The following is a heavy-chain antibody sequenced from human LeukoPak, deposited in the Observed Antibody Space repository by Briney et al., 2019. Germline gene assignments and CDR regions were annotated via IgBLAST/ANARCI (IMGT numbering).Heavy chain of an antibody. CDR1: GGSISSSSYY. V-gene: IGHV4-61*02. Sequence: PSETLSLTCTVSGGSISSSSYYWGWIRQPAGKGLEWIGRIYTSGSTNYNPSLKSRVTISVDTSKNQFSLKLSSVTAADTAVYYCARVRSSTGNYYYYYMDVWGKGTTVTISS. D-gene: IGHD2-2*01. CDR2: IYTSGST. CDR3: ARVRSSTGNYYYYYMDV. J-gene: IGHJ6*03.